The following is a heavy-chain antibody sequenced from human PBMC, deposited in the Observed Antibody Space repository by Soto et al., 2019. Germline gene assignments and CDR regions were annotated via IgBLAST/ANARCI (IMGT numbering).Heavy chain of an antibody. D-gene: IGHD6-19*01. J-gene: IGHJ3*02. CDR3: ASGVSGIGSFDM. CDR1: GFSLSTSGVG. V-gene: IGHV2-5*02. Sequence: QITLKESGPTLVKPTQTLTLTCTFSGFSLSTSGVGVGWIRQSPGKALEWLALIYWDDDKRYSPSLKSRLTITKDTSKNQVVLTMTNMDPVDTATYYCASGVSGIGSFDMWGQGTMVTVSS. CDR2: IYWDDDK.